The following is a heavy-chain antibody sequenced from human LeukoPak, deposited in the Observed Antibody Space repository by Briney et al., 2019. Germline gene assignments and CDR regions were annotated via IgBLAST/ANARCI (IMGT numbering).Heavy chain of an antibody. D-gene: IGHD1-26*01. Sequence: GGSLRLSCAASGFTFSSYAMSWVRQAPGQGLEWVSVISGSGGTTYYADPVKGWFIISRDNSKNTQYPQMISLRAEDTAVYYCAKDPNPVRRGVGNFYFDYWGQGTLVTVSS. CDR1: GFTFSSYA. CDR3: AKDPNPVRRGVGNFYFDY. V-gene: IGHV3-23*01. J-gene: IGHJ4*02. CDR2: ISGSGGTT.